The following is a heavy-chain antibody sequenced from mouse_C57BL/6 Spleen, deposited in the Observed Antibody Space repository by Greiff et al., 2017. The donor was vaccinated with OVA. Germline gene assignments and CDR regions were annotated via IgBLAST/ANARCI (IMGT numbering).Heavy chain of an antibody. D-gene: IGHD2-4*01. V-gene: IGHV1-42*01. Sequence: VQLKQSGPELVKPGASVKISCKASGYSFTGYYMNWVKQSPEKSLEWIGEINPSTGGTTYNQKFKAKATLTVDKSSSTAYMQLKSLTSEDSAGYYCARGLRPWFAYWGQGTLVTVSA. CDR1: GYSFTGYY. CDR3: ARGLRPWFAY. J-gene: IGHJ3*01. CDR2: INPSTGGT.